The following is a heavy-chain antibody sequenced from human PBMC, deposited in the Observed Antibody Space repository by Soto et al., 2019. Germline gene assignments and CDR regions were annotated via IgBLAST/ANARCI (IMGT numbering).Heavy chain of an antibody. V-gene: IGHV3-23*01. Sequence: GGSLTLSCAASGFTFSNYSMSWVRQAPGKGLEWVSLVSATAGTTYYTDSVKGRFTISRDNSRNTVYLQMNSLRADDTAVYYCAKDRLAGGFDYWGQGTLVTVSS. J-gene: IGHJ4*02. D-gene: IGHD3-16*01. CDR3: AKDRLAGGFDY. CDR2: VSATAGTT. CDR1: GFTFSNYS.